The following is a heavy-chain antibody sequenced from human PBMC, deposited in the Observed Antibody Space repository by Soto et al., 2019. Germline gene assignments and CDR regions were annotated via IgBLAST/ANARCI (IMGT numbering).Heavy chain of an antibody. D-gene: IGHD3-3*01. CDR1: GFTFRKYV. V-gene: IGHV3-23*01. Sequence: EVQLLETGGGLAQPGGSLRLSCEVSGFTFRKYVMTWVRQAPGKGLEWVSSLSSTGGSTYYADSVKGRFTVSRDNSKNTLFQQMNSLRAEDTAIYYCAKDQGFLEWIPQGGLDVWGAGTTVAVSS. CDR2: LSSTGGST. J-gene: IGHJ6*04. CDR3: AKDQGFLEWIPQGGLDV.